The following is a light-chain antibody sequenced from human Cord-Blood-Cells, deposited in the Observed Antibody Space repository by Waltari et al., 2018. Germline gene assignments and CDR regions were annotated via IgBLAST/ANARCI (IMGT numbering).Light chain of an antibody. CDR2: GNS. CDR1: SSNIGAGYD. Sequence: QSVLTQPPSVSGAPGQRVTISCTGSSSNIGAGYDVHWYQQLPGTAPKLLIYGNSNRPSGLPDRFSGSKSGTSASLAITGLQAEDEADYYCQSYDSISVVFGGGTKLTVL. V-gene: IGLV1-40*01. J-gene: IGLJ2*01. CDR3: QSYDSISVV.